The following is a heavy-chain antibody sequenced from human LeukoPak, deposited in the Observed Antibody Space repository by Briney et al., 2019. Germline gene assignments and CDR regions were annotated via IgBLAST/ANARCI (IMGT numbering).Heavy chain of an antibody. CDR3: ATIQLWKFEY. CDR2: ISDDGGNT. Sequence: GGSLRLSCDASGFIFSAYGMHWVRQAPGKGLEWVALISDDGGNTYYADSVKGRFTISRDNSKNSLYLQMNSLRAEDSALYYCATIQLWKFEYWGQGALVTVSS. CDR1: GFIFSAYG. D-gene: IGHD5-18*01. V-gene: IGHV3-30*03. J-gene: IGHJ4*02.